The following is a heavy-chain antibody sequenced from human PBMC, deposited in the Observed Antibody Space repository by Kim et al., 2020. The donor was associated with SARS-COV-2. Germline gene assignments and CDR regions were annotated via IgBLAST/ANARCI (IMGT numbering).Heavy chain of an antibody. V-gene: IGHV1-2*06. CDR2: INPNSGGT. D-gene: IGHD3-3*01. CDR1: GYTFTGYY. Sequence: ASVKVSCKASGYTFTGYYMHWVRQAPGQVLEWMGRINPNSGGTNYAQKFQGRVTMTRDTSISTAYMELSRLRSDDTAVYYCARDSSIFGVVITPLSYYYGMDVWGQGTTVTVSS. CDR3: ARDSSIFGVVITPLSYYYGMDV. J-gene: IGHJ6*02.